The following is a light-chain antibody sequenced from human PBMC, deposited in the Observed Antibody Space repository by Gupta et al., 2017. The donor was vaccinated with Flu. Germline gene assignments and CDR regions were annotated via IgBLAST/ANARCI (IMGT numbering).Light chain of an antibody. Sequence: DIQMTQSPSSLSASVGDRVTITRRASQSISSYLNWYQQKPGKAPKLLIYAAPSLQSGVPSRFSGSGSGTDFTLSISRLQPEDFATYYCQQRYTTPRTFDHGTKVDIK. J-gene: IGKJ3*01. V-gene: IGKV1-39*01. CDR3: QQRYTTPRT. CDR1: QSISSY. CDR2: AAP.